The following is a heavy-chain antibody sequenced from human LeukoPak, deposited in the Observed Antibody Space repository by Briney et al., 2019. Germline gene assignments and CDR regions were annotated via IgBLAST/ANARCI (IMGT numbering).Heavy chain of an antibody. J-gene: IGHJ4*02. CDR2: IRYDGSNK. V-gene: IGHV3-30*02. Sequence: GGSLRLSCAASGFTFSSYGMHWVRQAPGKGLEWVAFIRYDGSNKYYADSVKGRFTISRDNSKNTLYLQMNSLRAEDTAVYYCAKLTLAARPHFDYWGQGTLVTASS. D-gene: IGHD6-6*01. CDR3: AKLTLAARPHFDY. CDR1: GFTFSSYG.